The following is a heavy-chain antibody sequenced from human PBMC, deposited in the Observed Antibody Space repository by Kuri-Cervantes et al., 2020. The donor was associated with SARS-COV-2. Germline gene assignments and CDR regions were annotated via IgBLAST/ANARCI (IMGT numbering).Heavy chain of an antibody. CDR3: ARVSTDVAY. CDR1: GYTLTELS. D-gene: IGHD5/OR15-5a*01. CDR2: FDPEDGET. Sequence: ASVKVSCKVSGYTLTELSMHWVRQAPGKGLEWMGGFDPEDGETIYAQKFQGRVTITADESTSTAYMELSSLRSEDTAVYYCARVSTDVAYWGQGTLVTVSS. V-gene: IGHV1-24*01. J-gene: IGHJ4*02.